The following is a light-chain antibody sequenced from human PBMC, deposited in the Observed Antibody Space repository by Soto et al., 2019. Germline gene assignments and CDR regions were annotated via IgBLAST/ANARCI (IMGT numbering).Light chain of an antibody. CDR2: EVN. Sequence: QSVLTQPPSASGSPGQSLTVSCTGTSSDIGGYNFVSWYQQHPGKAPKLLIYEVNKRPSGVPDRFSGSKSGNTASLTVSGLQPEDEADYFCSSFAGRNDYVVFGGGTKVTVL. J-gene: IGLJ2*01. V-gene: IGLV2-8*01. CDR3: SSFAGRNDYVV. CDR1: SSDIGGYNF.